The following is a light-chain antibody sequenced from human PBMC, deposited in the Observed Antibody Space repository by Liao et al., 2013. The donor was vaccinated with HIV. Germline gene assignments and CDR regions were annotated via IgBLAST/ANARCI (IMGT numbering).Light chain of an antibody. J-gene: IGLJ2*01. V-gene: IGLV3-1*01. Sequence: SYELTQPPSVSVSPGQTASITCSGDKLGDKYACWYQQKPGQSPVLVIYQDSKRPSGIPERFSGSSSGNTATLTISGTQTMDEADYYCQAWDSITAVFGGGTKLTVL. CDR1: KLGDKY. CDR2: QDS. CDR3: QAWDSITAV.